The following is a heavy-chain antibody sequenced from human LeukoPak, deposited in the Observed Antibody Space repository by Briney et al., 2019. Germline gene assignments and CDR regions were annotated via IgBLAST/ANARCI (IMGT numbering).Heavy chain of an antibody. D-gene: IGHD6-19*01. V-gene: IGHV3-7*03. Sequence: GGSLRLSCAASGFTFSSYWMTWVRQAPGKGLEWVANIKQDGSERNYVDSVKGRFTISRDNAKNSLYLQMNTLRDEDTAVYYCATGAGCGYWGQGTLVAVSS. CDR1: GFTFSSYW. J-gene: IGHJ4*02. CDR3: ATGAGCGY. CDR2: IKQDGSER.